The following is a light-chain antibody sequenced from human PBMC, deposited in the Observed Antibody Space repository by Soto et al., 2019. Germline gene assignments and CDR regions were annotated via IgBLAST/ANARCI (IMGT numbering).Light chain of an antibody. CDR1: QSISSY. CDR2: AAS. V-gene: IGKV1-39*01. CDR3: QHYNSYSEA. J-gene: IGKJ1*01. Sequence: DIQMTQSPSSLSASVGDRVTITCRASQSISSYLNWYQQKPGKAPKLLIHAASSLESGVPSRFSGSGSGTDFTLTISSLQPDDFATYYCQHYNSYSEAFGQGTKVDIK.